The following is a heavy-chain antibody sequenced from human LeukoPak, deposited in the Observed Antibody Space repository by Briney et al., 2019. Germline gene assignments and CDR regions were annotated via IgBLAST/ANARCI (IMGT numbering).Heavy chain of an antibody. D-gene: IGHD6-19*01. J-gene: IGHJ4*02. CDR3: ARVQGSSGPGIFEY. V-gene: IGHV3-7*01. Sequence: WGSLRLSCAASGFTFSNYWMSWVRQAPGKGLEWVANIKQDGSEKFYVDSVKGRLTISRDNAKNSLYLQMNSLRVEDTAVYYCARVQGSSGPGIFEYWGQGTLVTVSS. CDR1: GFTFSNYW. CDR2: IKQDGSEK.